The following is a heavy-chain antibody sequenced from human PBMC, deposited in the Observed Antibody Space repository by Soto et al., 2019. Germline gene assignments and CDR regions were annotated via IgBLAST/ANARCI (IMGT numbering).Heavy chain of an antibody. CDR1: VVSISSSSW. CDR3: VGTPGYSTGWYLIF. J-gene: IGHJ4*02. Sequence: PSETLSLTCAFSVVSISSSSWWSWVRQPPGKGLEWIGEIYHSGSTNYNPSLKSRVTISVDKSKNQFSLKLSSVTAADTAVYYCVGTPGYSTGWYLIFWGQRTLVTVSS. V-gene: IGHV4-4*02. D-gene: IGHD6-19*01. CDR2: IYHSGST.